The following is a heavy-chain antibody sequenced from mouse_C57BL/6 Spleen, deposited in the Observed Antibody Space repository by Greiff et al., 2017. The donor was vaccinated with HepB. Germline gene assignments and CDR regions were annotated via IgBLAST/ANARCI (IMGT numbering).Heavy chain of an antibody. D-gene: IGHD4-1*01. V-gene: IGHV5-17*01. CDR1: GFTFSDYG. CDR2: ISSGSSTI. CDR3: ARSPWDGAWFAY. J-gene: IGHJ3*01. Sequence: EVQLVESGGGLVKPGGSLKLSCAASGFTFSDYGMHWVRQAPEKGLEWVAYISSGSSTIYYADTVKGRFTISRDNAKNTLFLQMTSLRSEDTAMYYCARSPWDGAWFAYWGQGTLVTVSA.